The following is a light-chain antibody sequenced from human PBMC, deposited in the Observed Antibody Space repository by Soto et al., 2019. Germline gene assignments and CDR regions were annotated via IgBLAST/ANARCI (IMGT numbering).Light chain of an antibody. CDR1: QSVYNTY. Sequence: EIVLTQSPGTLSLSPGERATLSCRASQSVYNTYLAWYQQKPGQAPRLLIFGASNRATGIPDRFSGRGSGTDFTLTITRLEPEDFAVYYCQQYGSSWTFGQGTKVEIK. CDR2: GAS. J-gene: IGKJ1*01. CDR3: QQYGSSWT. V-gene: IGKV3-20*01.